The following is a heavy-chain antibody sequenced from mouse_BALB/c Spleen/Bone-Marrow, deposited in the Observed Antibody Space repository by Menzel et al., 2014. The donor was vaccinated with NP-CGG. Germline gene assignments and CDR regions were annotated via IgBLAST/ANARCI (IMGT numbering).Heavy chain of an antibody. CDR3: ARDVDY. J-gene: IGHJ2*01. V-gene: IGHV1-7*01. Sequence: QVQLKQSGAELAKPGASVKMSCKASGYTFXTNWMHWVKQRPGQGLEWIGYINPTTDYTEYNQKFKDKATLTADRSSSTAYMQLSSLTSEDSAVYYCARDVDYWGQGTTLTVSS. CDR2: INPTTDYT. CDR1: GYTFXTNW.